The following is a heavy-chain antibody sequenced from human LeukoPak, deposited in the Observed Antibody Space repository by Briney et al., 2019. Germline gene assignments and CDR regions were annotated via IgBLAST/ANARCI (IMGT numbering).Heavy chain of an antibody. V-gene: IGHV3-30*18. Sequence: GGSLRLSCAASGFTFSSYGMHWVRQAPGKGLEWVAVISYDGSNKYYADPVKGRFTISRDNSKNTLYLQMNSLRAEDTAVYYCAKASIVATSGMDVWGKGTTVTVSS. D-gene: IGHD5-12*01. CDR1: GFTFSSYG. CDR2: ISYDGSNK. CDR3: AKASIVATSGMDV. J-gene: IGHJ6*04.